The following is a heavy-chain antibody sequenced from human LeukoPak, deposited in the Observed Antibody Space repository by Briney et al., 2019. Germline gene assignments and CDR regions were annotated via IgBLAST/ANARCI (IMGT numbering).Heavy chain of an antibody. Sequence: PGRSLRLSCAASGFTFSSYGMHWVRQAPGKGLEWVAVISYDGSNKYYADSVKGRFTISRDNSKNTLYLQMNSLRAEDTAVYYCAKSPGTTGWFDPWGQGTLVTVSS. CDR3: AKSPGTTGWFDP. J-gene: IGHJ5*02. CDR2: ISYDGSNK. V-gene: IGHV3-30*18. CDR1: GFTFSSYG. D-gene: IGHD1-1*01.